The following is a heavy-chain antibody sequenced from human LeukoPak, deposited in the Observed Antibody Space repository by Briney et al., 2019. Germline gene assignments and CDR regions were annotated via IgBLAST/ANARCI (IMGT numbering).Heavy chain of an antibody. Sequence: EASVKVSCKASGYTFTSYFIHWVRQAPGQGLEWMGIISPSGGSTNYAQKFQGRVTMTRDTSTSTVYMELSSLRSEDTAVYYCATAKFGGNSYFDYWGQGTLVSVSS. CDR2: ISPSGGST. CDR3: ATAKFGGNSYFDY. CDR1: GYTFTSYF. D-gene: IGHD4-23*01. V-gene: IGHV1-46*01. J-gene: IGHJ4*02.